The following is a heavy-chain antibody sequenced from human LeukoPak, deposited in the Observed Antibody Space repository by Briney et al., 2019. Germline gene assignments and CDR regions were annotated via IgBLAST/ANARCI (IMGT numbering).Heavy chain of an antibody. D-gene: IGHD4-11*01. V-gene: IGHV3-73*01. CDR3: TMTTVNTIPLN. J-gene: IGHJ4*02. Sequence: SGGSLKLSCAASGFTFSGSAMHWVRQASGKGLEWVGRIRSKANNYATSYAASVKGRFTIPRDDSKNTAYLQMNSLKTEDTAVYYCTMTTVNTIPLNGGQGTLVTVSS. CDR1: GFTFSGSA. CDR2: IRSKANNYAT.